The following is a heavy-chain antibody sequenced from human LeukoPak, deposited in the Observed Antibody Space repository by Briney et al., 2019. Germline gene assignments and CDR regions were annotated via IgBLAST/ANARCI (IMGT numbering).Heavy chain of an antibody. CDR1: GFSFSSYA. Sequence: GSLRLSCAASGFSFSSYAMSWVRQAPGKGLEWVSSISGSGDNTYYAESVKGRFTISRDNSKNTLFLQMNGLRAEDTAVFYCAKRSGYTTGWFFDFWGQGTLVTVSS. D-gene: IGHD6-19*01. J-gene: IGHJ4*02. CDR2: ISGSGDNT. V-gene: IGHV3-23*01. CDR3: AKRSGYTTGWFFDF.